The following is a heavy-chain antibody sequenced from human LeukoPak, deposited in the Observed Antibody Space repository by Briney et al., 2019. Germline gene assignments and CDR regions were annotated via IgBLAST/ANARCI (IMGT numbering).Heavy chain of an antibody. CDR2: IYYSGST. Sequence: SDTLSLTCTVSGGSISSISYYWGWIRQPPGKGLEWIGSIYYSGSTYYNPSLKSRVTISVDTSKNQFSLKLSSVTAADTAVYYCARHCDFWSGYYSYYYYGMDVWGQGTTVTVSS. CDR1: GGSISSISYY. J-gene: IGHJ6*02. D-gene: IGHD3-3*01. V-gene: IGHV4-39*01. CDR3: ARHCDFWSGYYSYYYYGMDV.